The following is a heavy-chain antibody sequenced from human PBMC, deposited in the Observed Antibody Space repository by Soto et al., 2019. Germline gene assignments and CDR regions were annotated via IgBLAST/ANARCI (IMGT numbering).Heavy chain of an antibody. Sequence: SETLSLTCAVSGGSISSSNYYWGWIRQPPGKGLEWIATIYYSGSTYYNPSLKSRVTISVDTSKNQFSLKLSSVTAADTAMYYCASRNYYYYYIDVWGQGTTVTVSS. CDR2: IYYSGST. J-gene: IGHJ6*03. V-gene: IGHV4-39*01. CDR3: ASRNYYYYYIDV. CDR1: GGSISSSNYY.